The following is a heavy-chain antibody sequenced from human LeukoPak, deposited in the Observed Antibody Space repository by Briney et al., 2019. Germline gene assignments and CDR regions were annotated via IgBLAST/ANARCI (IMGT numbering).Heavy chain of an antibody. CDR3: TRDQRKYCSRTTCFVFDI. D-gene: IGHD2-2*01. V-gene: IGHV3-23*01. CDR1: TFIFSDYA. CDR2: ISGGGDAT. J-gene: IGHJ3*02. Sequence: SGGSLRLSCAASTFIFSDYAMTWVRQAPGKGLEWVSTISGGGDATYYAHSVKGRFAVSRDNSKETLYLQLNSLRAEDTAVYYCTRDQRKYCSRTTCFVFDIWGQGTVVSVSS.